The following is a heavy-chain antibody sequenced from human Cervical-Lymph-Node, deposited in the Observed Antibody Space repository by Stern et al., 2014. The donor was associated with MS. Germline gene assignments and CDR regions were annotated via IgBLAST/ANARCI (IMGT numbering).Heavy chain of an antibody. CDR2: TYHRGCS. D-gene: IGHD5-18*01. Sequence: VQLQESGPGLVKPSGTLSLTCAVSGGSIISGNWWSWVRQPPGKGLEYMGETYHRGCSLDTPSLKSRVTISVDNFKNRFALERKSVTAADTAVYYCAKRNPDSYGVDLWGQGTMVIVSS. CDR1: GGSIISGNW. V-gene: IGHV4-4*02. CDR3: AKRNPDSYGVDL. J-gene: IGHJ3*01.